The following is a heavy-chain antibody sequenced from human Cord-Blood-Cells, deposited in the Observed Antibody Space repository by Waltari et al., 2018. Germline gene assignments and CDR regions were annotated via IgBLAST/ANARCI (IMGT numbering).Heavy chain of an antibody. J-gene: IGHJ4*02. CDR3: ARATRYCSGGSCYSGYYFDY. V-gene: IGHV1-3*01. D-gene: IGHD2-15*01. CDR2: INAGNGNT. CDR1: GYTFTSYA. Sequence: QVQLVQSGAEVKKPGASVKVSCKASGYTFTSYAMHWVRQVPGPRSEWMGWINAGNGNTKYSQKFQGRVTITRDTSASTAYMELSSLRSEDTAVYYCARATRYCSGGSCYSGYYFDYWGQGTLVTVSS.